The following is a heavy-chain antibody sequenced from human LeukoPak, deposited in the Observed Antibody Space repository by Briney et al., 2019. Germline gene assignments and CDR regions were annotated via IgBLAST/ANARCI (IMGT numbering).Heavy chain of an antibody. Sequence: GGSLRLSCAASGFTFSSYSMNWVRQAPGKGLEWVAVISYDGSNKYYADSVKGRFTISRDNSKNTLYLQMNSLRAEDTAVYYCARDLGCSGGSCYDGGFDYWGQGTLVTVSS. J-gene: IGHJ4*02. CDR1: GFTFSSYS. CDR2: ISYDGSNK. V-gene: IGHV3-30*03. D-gene: IGHD2-15*01. CDR3: ARDLGCSGGSCYDGGFDY.